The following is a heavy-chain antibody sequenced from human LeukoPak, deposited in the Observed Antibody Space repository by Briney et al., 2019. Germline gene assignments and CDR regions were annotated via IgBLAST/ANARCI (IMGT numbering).Heavy chain of an antibody. D-gene: IGHD3-22*01. Sequence: GGSLRLSCAASGFTFSSYEMNWVRQAPGKGLEWVSYISSSGSTIYYADSVKGRFTISRDNSKNTIYLQMNSLRAEDTAVYYCAREEGYYDSSGYYHGNWFDPWGQGTLVTVSS. CDR1: GFTFSSYE. J-gene: IGHJ5*02. CDR3: AREEGYYDSSGYYHGNWFDP. V-gene: IGHV3-48*03. CDR2: ISSSGSTI.